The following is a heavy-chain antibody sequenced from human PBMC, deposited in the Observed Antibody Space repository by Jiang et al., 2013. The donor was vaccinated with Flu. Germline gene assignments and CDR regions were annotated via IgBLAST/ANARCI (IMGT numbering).Heavy chain of an antibody. CDR2: SITVGST. Sequence: KPSETLSLTCTVSGGSISSYVLELDPAAPGRDWSGLGISITVGSTNYNPSLKSRVTISVDTSKNQFSLKLSSVTAADTAVYYCARRGGYDGTFDYWGQGTLVTVSS. D-gene: IGHD5-12*01. V-gene: IGHV4-59*08. CDR1: GGSISSYV. CDR3: ARRGGYDGTFDY. J-gene: IGHJ4*02.